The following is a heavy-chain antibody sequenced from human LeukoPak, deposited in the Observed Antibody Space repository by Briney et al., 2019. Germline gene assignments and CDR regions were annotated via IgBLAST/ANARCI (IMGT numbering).Heavy chain of an antibody. D-gene: IGHD4-11*01. Sequence: SETLSLTCGVSAYSITSGYYWAWIRQPPGKGLEWIGNIYHGGSTYYNPSLKSRVTISVDTSKNQFSLKLSSVTAADTAVYYCARRYSNYFFDYWGQGTLVTVSS. CDR1: AYSITSGYY. J-gene: IGHJ4*02. CDR3: ARRYSNYFFDY. CDR2: IYHGGST. V-gene: IGHV4-38-2*01.